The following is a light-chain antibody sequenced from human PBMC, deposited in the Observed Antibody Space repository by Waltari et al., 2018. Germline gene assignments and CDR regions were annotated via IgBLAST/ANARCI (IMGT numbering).Light chain of an antibody. J-gene: IGKJ5*01. CDR2: ATS. V-gene: IGKV1-39*01. Sequence: DIQMTQSPSSLSASVGDRVTITCRARQSISSFVNWYQQKPGKVPKLLIYATSNLHGGVPSRFSGSGSGTDFTLTISSLQPEDFATYYCHEGSSASPTFGQGTRLQIK. CDR3: HEGSSASPT. CDR1: QSISSF.